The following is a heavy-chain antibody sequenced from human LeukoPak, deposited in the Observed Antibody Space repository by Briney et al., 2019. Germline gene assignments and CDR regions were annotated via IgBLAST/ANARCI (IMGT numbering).Heavy chain of an antibody. Sequence: GGSLRLSCAASGFTFSSYAMSWVRQAPGKGLEWVSGISWNSGSIGYADSVKGRFTISRDNAKNSLYLQMNSLRAEDTALYYCAKGPRWVGIDYWGQGTLVTVSS. CDR3: AKGPRWVGIDY. CDR2: ISWNSGSI. J-gene: IGHJ4*02. CDR1: GFTFSSYA. V-gene: IGHV3-9*01. D-gene: IGHD1-14*01.